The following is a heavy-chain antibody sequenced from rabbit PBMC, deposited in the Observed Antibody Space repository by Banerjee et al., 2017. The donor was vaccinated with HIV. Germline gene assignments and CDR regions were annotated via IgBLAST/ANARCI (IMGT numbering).Heavy chain of an antibody. J-gene: IGHJ4*01. CDR2: IYVGGSGST. Sequence: QQQLEESGGGLVQPEGSLTLTCTASGFSFTTPSYLCWVRQAPGKGLEWIACIYVGGSGSTYYANWAKARFTISKTSSTTVTLQMTSLTAADTATYFCARVNADNVDWIYYFNLWGPGTLVTVS. CDR1: GFSFTTPSY. CDR3: ARVNADNVDWIYYFNL. D-gene: IGHD2-1*01. V-gene: IGHV1S45*01.